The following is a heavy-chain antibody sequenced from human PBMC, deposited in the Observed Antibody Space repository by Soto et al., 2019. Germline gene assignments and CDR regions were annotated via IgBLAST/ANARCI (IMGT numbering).Heavy chain of an antibody. CDR3: TTDRVVTTVSGDAFDI. J-gene: IGHJ3*02. CDR1: GFTFSSYW. D-gene: IGHD4-17*01. V-gene: IGHV3-15*01. Sequence: PGGSLRLSCAASGFTFSSYWMSWVRQAPGKGLEWVGRIKSKTDGGTTDYAAPVKGRFTISRDDSKNTLYLQMNSLKTEDTAVYYCTTDRVVTTVSGDAFDIWGQGTMVTVSS. CDR2: IKSKTDGGTT.